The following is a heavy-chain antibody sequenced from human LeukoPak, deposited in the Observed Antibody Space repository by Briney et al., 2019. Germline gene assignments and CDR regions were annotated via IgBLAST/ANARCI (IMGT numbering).Heavy chain of an antibody. CDR2: IYSSGST. Sequence: PSETLSLTCTVSGGSINNYYLSWIRQPAGKGLEWIGLIYSSGSTSYNPSLKSRVTMSVDTSKKQFSLRLSSVTAADTAVYYCARTPIYYFDNSGYYNWGQGTLVTVSS. V-gene: IGHV4-4*07. D-gene: IGHD3-22*01. J-gene: IGHJ4*02. CDR1: GGSINNYY. CDR3: ARTPIYYFDNSGYYN.